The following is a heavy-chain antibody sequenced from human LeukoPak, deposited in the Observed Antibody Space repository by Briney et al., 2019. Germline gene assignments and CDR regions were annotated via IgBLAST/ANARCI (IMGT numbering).Heavy chain of an antibody. D-gene: IGHD5-12*01. CDR2: IYYSGST. V-gene: IGHV4-61*08. Sequence: SETLSLTCTVSGDSISSGGYYWSWIRQHPGEGLEWLGYIYYSGSTNYNPSLKSRVTISVDTSKNQFSLKLSSVTAADTAVYYCAREHARYSGYDTAYGMDVWGQGTTVTVSS. CDR3: AREHARYSGYDTAYGMDV. CDR1: GDSISSGGYY. J-gene: IGHJ6*02.